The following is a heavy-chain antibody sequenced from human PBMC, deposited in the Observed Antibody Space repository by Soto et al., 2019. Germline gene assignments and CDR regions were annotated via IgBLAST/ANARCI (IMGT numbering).Heavy chain of an antibody. D-gene: IGHD3-16*01. CDR2: ISPGGDRI. J-gene: IGHJ4*02. CDR3: TKIADSAGGGVDF. V-gene: IGHV3-48*03. Sequence: EVQLVESGGGLVPPGGSLRLSCVASGFMFDSYDMNWVRQAPGKGLEWVSYISPGGDRIYYAESLKGRITISRDNARNSLSLQMNLLSDEDTAVYYLTKIADSAGGGVDFLCQGTLVTVSS. CDR1: GFMFDSYD.